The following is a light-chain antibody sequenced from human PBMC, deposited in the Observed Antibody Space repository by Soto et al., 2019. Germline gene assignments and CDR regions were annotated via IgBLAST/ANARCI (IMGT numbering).Light chain of an antibody. CDR2: NNA. V-gene: IGLV1-44*01. J-gene: IGLJ3*02. Sequence: QSVLTQPPSASGTPGQRVAISCSGSSSNIGSNTVNWYQQLPGTAPKLLMYNNARRPSGVPDRFSGSKSGTSASLGISGLQSEDEDDSYCSAWDDSLNAWVFGGGTKVTVL. CDR1: SSNIGSNT. CDR3: SAWDDSLNAWV.